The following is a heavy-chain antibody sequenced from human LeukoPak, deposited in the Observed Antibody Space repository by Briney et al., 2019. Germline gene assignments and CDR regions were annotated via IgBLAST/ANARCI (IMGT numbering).Heavy chain of an antibody. D-gene: IGHD3-3*01. CDR3: AKSATYYDFWTSLDY. CDR1: GFTFDDYA. J-gene: IGHJ4*02. V-gene: IGHV3-9*01. Sequence: GGSLRLSCAASGFTFDDYAMHWVRQAPGKGLEWVSGISWNSGSIGYADSVKGRFPISRDNAKNSLYLQMNSLRAEDTALYYCAKSATYYDFWTSLDYWGQGTLVTVSS. CDR2: ISWNSGSI.